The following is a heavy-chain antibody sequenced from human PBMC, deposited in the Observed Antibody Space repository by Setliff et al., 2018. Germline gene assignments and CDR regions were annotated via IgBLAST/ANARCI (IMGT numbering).Heavy chain of an antibody. CDR3: ARGDDFRYFDF. CDR2: IYDNDFA. Sequence: SETLSLTCTVSGGSISYFYWSWIRQPPGKGLEWIGYIYDNDFANYNPSLRSRVSISVDTSKNQFSLKLTSVTAADTAVYYCARGDDFRYFDFWGQGAPVTVS. V-gene: IGHV4-59*01. J-gene: IGHJ4*02. D-gene: IGHD3-3*01. CDR1: GGSISYFY.